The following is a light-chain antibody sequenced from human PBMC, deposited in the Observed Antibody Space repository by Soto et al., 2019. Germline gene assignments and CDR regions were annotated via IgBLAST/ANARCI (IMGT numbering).Light chain of an antibody. CDR3: QQSYNTLT. V-gene: IGKV1-39*01. CDR1: QTIIRY. CDR2: AAS. J-gene: IGKJ3*01. Sequence: DIQMTYSPSSLTASVVDRVTITGRAIQTIIRYLNWYKQEPGKAPKLLIFAASSLQSGVPSRFSGSGSGTEFTLTIRSLKPEDFATEYCQQSYNTLTFGPGTKVDI.